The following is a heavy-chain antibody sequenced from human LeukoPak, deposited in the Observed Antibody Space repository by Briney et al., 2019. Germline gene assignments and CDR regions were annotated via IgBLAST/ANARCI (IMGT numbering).Heavy chain of an antibody. D-gene: IGHD3-10*01. Sequence: SGTLSLTCTVSGGSLSRSHWWSWVRQAPGKGLEWIGEISHSGSTYYNTSLKRRVTISVDTSKNQFSLKLSSVTAADTAVYYCARGILSPYGSGSLHFDYWGQGTLVTVSS. CDR2: ISHSGST. CDR1: GGSLSRSHW. V-gene: IGHV4-4*02. J-gene: IGHJ4*02. CDR3: ARGILSPYGSGSLHFDY.